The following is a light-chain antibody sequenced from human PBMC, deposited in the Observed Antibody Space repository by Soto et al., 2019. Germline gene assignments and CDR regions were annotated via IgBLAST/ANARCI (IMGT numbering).Light chain of an antibody. CDR3: PQYNSFPKT. J-gene: IGKJ1*01. CDR2: EAS. CDR1: QGIRND. V-gene: IGKV1-17*01. Sequence: DIQMTQSPSSLSASVGDRVTITCRASQGIRNDLGWYQQKPGKAPKRLIYEASILQSGVSSRFSGSASGTAFTLTFTSPHPEDPPTYYRPQYNSFPKTFGQGTNVEIQ.